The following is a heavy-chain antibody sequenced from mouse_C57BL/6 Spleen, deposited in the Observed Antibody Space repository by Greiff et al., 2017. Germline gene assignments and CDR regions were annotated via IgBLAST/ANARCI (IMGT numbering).Heavy chain of an antibody. D-gene: IGHD1-1*01. V-gene: IGHV1-15*01. CDR1: GYTFTDYE. CDR2: IDPETGGT. Sequence: QVHVKQSGAELVRPGASVTLSCKASGYTFTDYEMHWVKQTPVHGLEWIGAIDPETGGTAYNQKFKGKAILTADKSSSTAYMELRSLTSEDSAVYYCTRRGLNYYGSSRLYFDYWGQGTTLTVSS. CDR3: TRRGLNYYGSSRLYFDY. J-gene: IGHJ2*01.